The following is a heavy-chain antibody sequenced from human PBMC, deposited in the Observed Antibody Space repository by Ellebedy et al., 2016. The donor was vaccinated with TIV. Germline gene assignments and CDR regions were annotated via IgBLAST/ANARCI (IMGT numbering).Heavy chain of an antibody. CDR3: ADSLFGEAQIP. CDR2: IGSRITTI. D-gene: IGHD3-10*01. J-gene: IGHJ4*01. V-gene: IGHV3-48*04. CDR1: RFTFSTYS. Sequence: PGGSLRLSCAASRFTFSTYSMNWVRQAPGKGLEWVSYIGSRITTIYYADSVKGRFTISRDNARNSMFLQMDSLRVDDTAVYYCADSLFGEAQIPWGHGTLVTVSS.